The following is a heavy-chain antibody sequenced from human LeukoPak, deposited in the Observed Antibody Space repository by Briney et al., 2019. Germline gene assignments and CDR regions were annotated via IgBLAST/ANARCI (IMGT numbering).Heavy chain of an antibody. Sequence: PGGSLRLSCAASGFTFSNAWMSWVRQAPGKGLEWVGRIKSKTDGGTTDYAAPVKGRFTISRDDSKNTLYLQMNSLKTEDTAVYYCAKARVGEAGASDYWGQGTLVTVSS. CDR1: GFTFSNAW. V-gene: IGHV3-15*01. CDR2: IKSKTDGGTT. CDR3: AKARVGEAGASDY. D-gene: IGHD6-13*01. J-gene: IGHJ4*02.